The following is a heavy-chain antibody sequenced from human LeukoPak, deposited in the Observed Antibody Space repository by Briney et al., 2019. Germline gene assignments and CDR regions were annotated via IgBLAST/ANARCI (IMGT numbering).Heavy chain of an antibody. CDR2: ISSSGSTI. CDR1: GFTFSDYY. D-gene: IGHD5-18*01. Sequence: GGSLRLSCAASGFTFSDYYMSWIRQAPGKGLEWVSYISSSGSTIYYADSVKGRFTISRDKAKNSLYLQMNSLRAEDTAVYYCARVPRVQLWFFDYWGQGTLVTVSS. J-gene: IGHJ4*02. CDR3: ARVPRVQLWFFDY. V-gene: IGHV3-11*01.